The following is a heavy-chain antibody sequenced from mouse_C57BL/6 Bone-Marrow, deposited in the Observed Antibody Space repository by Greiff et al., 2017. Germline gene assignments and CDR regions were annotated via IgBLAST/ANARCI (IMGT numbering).Heavy chain of an antibody. J-gene: IGHJ3*01. V-gene: IGHV14-4*01. CDR3: TTIPITRGFAY. Sequence: VQLQQSGAELVRPGASVKLSCTASGFNIKDDYMHWVKQRPEQGLEWIGWIDPENGDTEYDSKFQGKATLTADTSSNTAYLQLSSLTSEDTAVYYCTTIPITRGFAYWGQGTLVTVSA. CDR1: GFNIKDDY. CDR2: IDPENGDT. D-gene: IGHD1-2*01.